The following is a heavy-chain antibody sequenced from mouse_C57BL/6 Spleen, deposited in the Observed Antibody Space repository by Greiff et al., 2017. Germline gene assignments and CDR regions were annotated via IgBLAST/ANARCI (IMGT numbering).Heavy chain of an antibody. D-gene: IGHD3-3*01. Sequence: EVHLVESEGGLVQPGSSMKLSCTASGFTFSDYYMAWVRQVPEKGLEWVANINYDGSSTYYLDSLKSRFIISRDNAKNILYLQMSSLKSEDTATYYCARDEGGDGYAMDYWGQGTSVTVSS. J-gene: IGHJ4*01. CDR1: GFTFSDYY. CDR2: INYDGSST. CDR3: ARDEGGDGYAMDY. V-gene: IGHV5-16*01.